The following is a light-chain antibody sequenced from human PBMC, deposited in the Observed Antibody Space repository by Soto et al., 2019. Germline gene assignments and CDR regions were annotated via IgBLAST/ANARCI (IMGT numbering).Light chain of an antibody. CDR3: QQYNNWPPWT. Sequence: EIVMTQSPATLSVSPGERATLSCRASQSVSSNLAWYHQKPGQAPRLLLYGASTRATGIPARFSGSGSGTEFTLTISSLQSDDFAVDYCQQYNNWPPWTVVQGIKVEIK. CDR1: QSVSSN. J-gene: IGKJ1*01. CDR2: GAS. V-gene: IGKV3-15*01.